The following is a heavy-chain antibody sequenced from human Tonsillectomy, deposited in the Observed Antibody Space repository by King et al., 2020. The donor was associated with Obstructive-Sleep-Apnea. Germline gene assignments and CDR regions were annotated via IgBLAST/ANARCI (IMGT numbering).Heavy chain of an antibody. CDR3: AKDASYGSGSYCGY. CDR1: GFTFSSYG. Sequence: VQLVESGGGVVQPGRALRLSCSASGFTFSSYGMHWVRQAPGKGLELVAVISYDGSNKYYADSVKGRFTISRDNSKNTLYLQMNSLRAEDTAVYYCAKDASYGSGSYCGYWGQGTLVTVSS. J-gene: IGHJ4*02. CDR2: ISYDGSNK. D-gene: IGHD3-10*01. V-gene: IGHV3-30*18.